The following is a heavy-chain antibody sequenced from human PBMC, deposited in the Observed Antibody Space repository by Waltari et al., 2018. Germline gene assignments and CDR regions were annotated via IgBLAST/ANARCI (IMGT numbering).Heavy chain of an antibody. Sequence: QVQLVQSGAEVKKPGSSVKVSCKASGGTFSSYAISWVRQAPGQGLEWMGGIIPIFGTANYAQKFQGRVTITADESTSTAYMELSSLRSEDTVVYYCARVVLEDCSSTSCYPDIWGQGTMVTVSS. V-gene: IGHV1-69*01. CDR1: GGTFSSYA. D-gene: IGHD2-2*01. CDR3: ARVVLEDCSSTSCYPDI. CDR2: IIPIFGTA. J-gene: IGHJ3*02.